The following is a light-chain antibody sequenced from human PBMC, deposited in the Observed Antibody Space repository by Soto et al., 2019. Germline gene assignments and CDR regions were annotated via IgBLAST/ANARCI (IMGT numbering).Light chain of an antibody. J-gene: IGKJ2*01. CDR3: LKDYIYPYT. CDR2: DTS. Sequence: AIQMTQSLSSLSVSVGDRITITCRASQDIRNDLGWYQQKPGKAPKLLFYDTSNLQSGGPSRFSGSGSSTDFTLTISSLQPEDFATYYCLKDYIYPYTFGQGTKLEIK. V-gene: IGKV1-6*01. CDR1: QDIRND.